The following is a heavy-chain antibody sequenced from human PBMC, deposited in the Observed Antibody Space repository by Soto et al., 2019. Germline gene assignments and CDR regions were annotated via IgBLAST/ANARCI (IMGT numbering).Heavy chain of an antibody. D-gene: IGHD6-6*01. CDR3: ARNRIAARPFLYYYYSGMDV. J-gene: IGHJ6*02. Sequence: GGSLRLSCAASGFTVSSYGMHWVRQAPGKGLEWVAVIWYDGSNKYYADSVKGRFTISRDNSKNTLYLQMNSLRAEDTAVYYCARNRIAARPFLYYYYSGMDVWGQGTTVTVSS. V-gene: IGHV3-33*01. CDR2: IWYDGSNK. CDR1: GFTVSSYG.